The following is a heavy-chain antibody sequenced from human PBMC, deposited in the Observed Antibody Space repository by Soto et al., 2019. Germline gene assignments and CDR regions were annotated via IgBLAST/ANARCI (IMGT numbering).Heavy chain of an antibody. CDR3: AKAIYDSSGYCLGL. CDR1: GFTFSSYA. CDR2: ISGSGGST. Sequence: PGGSLRLSCAASGFTFSSYAMSWVRQAPGKGLEWVSAISGSGGSTYYADSVKGRFTISRDNSKNTLCLQMNSLRAEDTAVYYCAKAIYDSSGYCLGLWGQGTLVTVSS. D-gene: IGHD3-22*01. V-gene: IGHV3-23*01. J-gene: IGHJ4*02.